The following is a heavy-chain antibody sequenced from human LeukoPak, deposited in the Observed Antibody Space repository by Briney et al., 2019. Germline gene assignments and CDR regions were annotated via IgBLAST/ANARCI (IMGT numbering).Heavy chain of an antibody. CDR1: GYTFTSYD. D-gene: IGHD3-22*01. V-gene: IGHV1-8*01. CDR2: MNPNSGNT. J-gene: IGHJ3*02. Sequence: ASVKVSCKASGYTFTSYDINWVRQATGQGLEWMGWMNPNSGNTGYAQKFQGRVTITADESTSTAYMELSSLRSEDTAVYYCARNPYYYDSSGYTQTLNAFDIWGQGTMVTVSS. CDR3: ARNPYYYDSSGYTQTLNAFDI.